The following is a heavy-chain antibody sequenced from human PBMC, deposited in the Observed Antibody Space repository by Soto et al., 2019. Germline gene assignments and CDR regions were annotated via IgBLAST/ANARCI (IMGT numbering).Heavy chain of an antibody. V-gene: IGHV4-59*12. D-gene: IGHD6-13*01. CDR2: IYYSGST. CDR3: ARASYSSSPGRFAP. J-gene: IGHJ5*02. CDR1: GGSISSYY. Sequence: PSETLSLTCTVSGGSISSYYWSWIRQPPGKGLEWIGYIYYSGSTYYNPSLKSRVTISVDTSKNQFSLKLSSVTAADTAVYYCARASYSSSPGRFAPWRQGPMVTVSS.